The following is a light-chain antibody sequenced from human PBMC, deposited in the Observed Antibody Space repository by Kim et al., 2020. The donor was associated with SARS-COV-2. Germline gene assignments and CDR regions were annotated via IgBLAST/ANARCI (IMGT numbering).Light chain of an antibody. CDR2: YDS. V-gene: IGLV3-21*04. CDR3: QVWDSTSAHPML. Sequence: SYELTQPPSVSVAPGRTARITCGGNNIGNKSVHWYQQRPGQAPVLVISYDSDRPSGIPERFSGSNSGNTATLAISRVEAGDEADYYCQVWDSTSAHPMLFGGGTQLTVL. CDR1: NIGNKS. J-gene: IGLJ2*01.